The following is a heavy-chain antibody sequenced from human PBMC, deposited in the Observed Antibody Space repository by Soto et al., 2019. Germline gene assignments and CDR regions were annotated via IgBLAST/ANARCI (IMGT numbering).Heavy chain of an antibody. CDR3: ARVPSNYYDSSGYPDY. V-gene: IGHV1-69*13. Sequence: SVKVSCKASGGTFSSYAISWVRQAPGQGLEWMGGIIPIFGTAKYAQKFQGRVTITADESTSTAYMELSSLRSEDTAVYYCARVPSNYYDSSGYPDYWGQGTQVTVSS. CDR1: GGTFSSYA. J-gene: IGHJ4*02. D-gene: IGHD3-22*01. CDR2: IIPIFGTA.